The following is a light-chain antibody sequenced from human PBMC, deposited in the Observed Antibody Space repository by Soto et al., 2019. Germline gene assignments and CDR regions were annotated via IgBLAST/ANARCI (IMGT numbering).Light chain of an antibody. CDR1: SSDVGSYNL. V-gene: IGLV2-23*02. CDR2: EVS. Sequence: QRALPHPASVSGSPVQSITISCTGTSSDVGSYNLVSWYQQHPGKAPKLMIYEVSKRPSGVSNRFSGSKSGNTASLTISGLQAEDEADYYCCSYAGSSTYVFGTGTKVTVL. CDR3: CSYAGSSTYV. J-gene: IGLJ1*01.